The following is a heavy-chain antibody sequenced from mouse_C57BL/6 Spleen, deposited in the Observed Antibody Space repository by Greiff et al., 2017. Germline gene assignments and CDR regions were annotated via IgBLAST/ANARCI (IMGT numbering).Heavy chain of an antibody. Sequence: QVQLQQSGAELVRPGSSVKLSSKASGYTFTSSWMDWVKQRPGQGLEWIGNIYPSDSEPHYNHTFKDKATVPVDKSSSTAYMQLSSLTSVDSAGYYCARESSYDGYYGYYAMDYWGQGTSVTVSS. CDR3: ARESSYDGYYGYYAMDY. CDR2: IYPSDSEP. CDR1: GYTFTSSW. V-gene: IGHV1-61*01. D-gene: IGHD2-3*01. J-gene: IGHJ4*01.